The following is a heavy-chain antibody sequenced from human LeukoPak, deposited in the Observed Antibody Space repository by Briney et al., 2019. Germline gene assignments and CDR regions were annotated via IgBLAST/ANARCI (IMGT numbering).Heavy chain of an antibody. CDR3: ARPRLRSAAMRWYFDY. CDR1: GFTFSSYW. J-gene: IGHJ4*02. V-gene: IGHV3-21*01. Sequence: GGSLRLSCAASGFTFSSYWMSWVRQAPGKGLEWVSSISSSSSYIYYADSVKGRFTISRDNAQNSLYLQMNSLRAEDTAVYYCARPRLRSAAMRWYFDYWGQGTLVTVSS. D-gene: IGHD2-2*01. CDR2: ISSSSSYI.